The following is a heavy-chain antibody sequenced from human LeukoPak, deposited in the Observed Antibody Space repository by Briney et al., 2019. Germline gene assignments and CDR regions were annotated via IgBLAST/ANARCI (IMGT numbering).Heavy chain of an antibody. D-gene: IGHD3-22*01. V-gene: IGHV3-48*03. CDR3: AREPGQDSSGYYYFDY. J-gene: IGHJ4*02. CDR2: ISSSGSTI. CDR1: GFTFSSYE. Sequence: PGGSLRLSCAASGFTFSSYEMNWVRQAPGKGLEWVSYISSSGSTIYYADSVKGRFTISRDNAKNSLYLQMNSLRAEDTAVYYCAREPGQDSSGYYYFDYWGQGTLVTVSS.